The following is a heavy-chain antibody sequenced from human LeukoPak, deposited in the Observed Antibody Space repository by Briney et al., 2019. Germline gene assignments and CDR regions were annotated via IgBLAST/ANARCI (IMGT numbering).Heavy chain of an antibody. D-gene: IGHD4-23*01. CDR1: GGSISSGSYY. CDR2: IYYSGST. CDR3: AREAPTVVTQRVRWFDP. V-gene: IGHV4-61*01. J-gene: IGHJ5*02. Sequence: PSETLSLTCTVSGGSISSGSYYRSWIRQPPGKGLEWIGYIYYSGSTNYNPSLKSRVTISVDTSRNQFSLKLSSVTAADTAVYYCAREAPTVVTQRVRWFDPWGQGTLVTVSS.